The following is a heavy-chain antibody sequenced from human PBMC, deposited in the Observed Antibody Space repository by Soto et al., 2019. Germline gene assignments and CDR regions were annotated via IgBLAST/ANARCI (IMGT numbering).Heavy chain of an antibody. CDR1: GFTFSSYW. CDR3: ARGDYGGDWGY. J-gene: IGHJ4*02. CDR2: INSDGSST. Sequence: EVQLVESGGGLGQPGGSLRLSCAASGFTFSSYWMHWVRQAPGKGLVWVSRINSDGSSTSYADSVKGRFPISRDNAKNTLYLQMHSLSAEDTAVYFCARGDYGGDWGYWGQGTLVTVSS. V-gene: IGHV3-74*01. D-gene: IGHD2-21*02.